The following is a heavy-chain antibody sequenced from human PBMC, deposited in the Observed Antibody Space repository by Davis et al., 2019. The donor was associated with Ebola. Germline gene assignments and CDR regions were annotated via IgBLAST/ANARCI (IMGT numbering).Heavy chain of an antibody. Sequence: GESLKISCAASGFTFSDYYMNWIRQAPGKGLEWVSYISSSSSYTNYADPVKGRFTISRDNAKKSLYLQMNSLRSEDTAVYFCARRVGARSGFDSWGLGTLVTVSS. CDR1: GFTFSDYY. CDR2: ISSSSSYT. J-gene: IGHJ4*02. V-gene: IGHV3-11*03. CDR3: ARRVGARSGFDS. D-gene: IGHD1-26*01.